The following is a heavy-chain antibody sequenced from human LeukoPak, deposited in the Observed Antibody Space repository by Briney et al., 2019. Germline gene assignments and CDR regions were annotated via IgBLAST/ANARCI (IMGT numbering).Heavy chain of an antibody. D-gene: IGHD3-10*01. V-gene: IGHV1-69*06. CDR2: IIPIFGTA. CDR3: ARGGPRTYGSGSYSAFDP. J-gene: IGHJ5*02. Sequence: ASVKVSCKASGGTFSSYAISWVRQAPGQGLEWMGGIIPIFGTANYAQKFQGRVTITADKSTSTAYMELSSLRSEDTAVYYCARGGPRTYGSGSYSAFDPWGQGTLVTVSS. CDR1: GGTFSSYA.